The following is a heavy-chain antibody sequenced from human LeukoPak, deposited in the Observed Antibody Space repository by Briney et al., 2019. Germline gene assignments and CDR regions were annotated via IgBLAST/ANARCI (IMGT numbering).Heavy chain of an antibody. J-gene: IGHJ4*02. CDR2: ISSSGSTI. Sequence: GGSLRLSCAASGFTFSSYSMNWVRQAPRKGLEWVSYISSSGSTIYYADSVKGRFTISRDNAKNSLYLQMNSLRAEDTAVYYCARSTVAGGDDYWGQGTLVTVSS. CDR3: ARSTVAGGDDY. D-gene: IGHD2-15*01. V-gene: IGHV3-48*04. CDR1: GFTFSSYS.